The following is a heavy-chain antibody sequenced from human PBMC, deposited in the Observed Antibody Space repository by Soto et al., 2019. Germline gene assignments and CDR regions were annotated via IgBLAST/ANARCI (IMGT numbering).Heavy chain of an antibody. CDR2: IRGKAYGGTT. D-gene: IGHD2-2*01. J-gene: IGHJ4*02. CDR1: GFTFGDHD. Sequence: GGSLRLSCTTSGFTFGDHDMSWLRQAPGKGLGWLGFIRGKAYGGTTEYAASVKGRFAMSRDDSQGIAYLQMNSLKTEDTAVYYCARVGCTSTSCYYLFDFWGQGSLVTVSS. CDR3: ARVGCTSTSCYYLFDF. V-gene: IGHV3-49*03.